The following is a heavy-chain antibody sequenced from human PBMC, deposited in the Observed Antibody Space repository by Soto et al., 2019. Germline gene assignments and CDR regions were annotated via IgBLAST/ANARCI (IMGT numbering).Heavy chain of an antibody. CDR2: IYGSGRGI. CDR1: GLPHSSFA. V-gene: IGHV3-23*05. Sequence: VGSLRLSCTASGLPHSSFAMMWVRQAPGKGLECVSGIYGSGRGIEYADSVKGRFTISRDNSKNTVYLQMTDLRADDTAVYYCAKDAVYNDGLWLMDHWGQGTQVTVSS. D-gene: IGHD2-21*01. CDR3: AKDAVYNDGLWLMDH. J-gene: IGHJ4*02.